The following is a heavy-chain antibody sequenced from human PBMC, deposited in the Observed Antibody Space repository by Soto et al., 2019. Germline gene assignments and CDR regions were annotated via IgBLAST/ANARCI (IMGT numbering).Heavy chain of an antibody. CDR2: IYGSGRGI. CDR1: GLPHSSFA. V-gene: IGHV3-23*05. Sequence: VGSLRLSCTASGLPHSSFAMMWVRQAPGKGLECVSGIYGSGRGIEYADSVKGRFTISRDNSKNTVYLQMTDLRADDTAVYYCAKDAVYNDGLWLMDHWGQGTQVTVSS. D-gene: IGHD2-21*01. CDR3: AKDAVYNDGLWLMDH. J-gene: IGHJ4*02.